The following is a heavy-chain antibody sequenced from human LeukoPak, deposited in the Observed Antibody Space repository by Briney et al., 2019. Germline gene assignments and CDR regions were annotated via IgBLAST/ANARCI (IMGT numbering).Heavy chain of an antibody. CDR2: ISVRSNYI. CDR3: ARLRRNSDSSGYYYYYDY. CDR1: GYTFSSFS. D-gene: IGHD3-22*01. J-gene: IGHJ4*02. Sequence: GGSLRLSCVASGYTFSSFSINWVRQAPGKGLEWVSSISVRSNYIYYADSVRGRFSISRADARNSLYLQMDSLRGDDTAVYYCARLRRNSDSSGYYYYYDYWGQGTLVTVSS. V-gene: IGHV3-21*01.